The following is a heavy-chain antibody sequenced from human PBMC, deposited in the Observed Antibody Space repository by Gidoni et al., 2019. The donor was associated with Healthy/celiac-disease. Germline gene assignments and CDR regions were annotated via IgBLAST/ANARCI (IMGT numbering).Heavy chain of an antibody. CDR3: ASIAARLDYYYGMDV. CDR2: IKHSGST. J-gene: IGHJ6*02. V-gene: IGHV4-34*01. CDR1: GGSFSGYY. D-gene: IGHD6-6*01. Sequence: QVQLQQWGAGLLKPSETLSLTCAVYGGSFSGYYWSWIRQPPGKGLEWIGEIKHSGSTNYNPSLKSRVTISVDTSKNQFSLKLSSVTAADTAVYYCASIAARLDYYYGMDVWGQGTTVTVSS.